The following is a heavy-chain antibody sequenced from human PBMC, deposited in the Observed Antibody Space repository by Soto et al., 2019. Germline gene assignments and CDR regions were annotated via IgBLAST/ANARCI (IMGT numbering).Heavy chain of an antibody. Sequence: LRLSCAASGFTFSSYAMHWVRQAPGKGLEWVAVISYDGSNKYYADSVKGRFTISRDNSKNTLYLQMNSLRAEDTAVYYCARDLSTVTRSNWFDPWGQGTLVTVSS. D-gene: IGHD4-4*01. J-gene: IGHJ5*02. CDR3: ARDLSTVTRSNWFDP. CDR1: GFTFSSYA. V-gene: IGHV3-30-3*01. CDR2: ISYDGSNK.